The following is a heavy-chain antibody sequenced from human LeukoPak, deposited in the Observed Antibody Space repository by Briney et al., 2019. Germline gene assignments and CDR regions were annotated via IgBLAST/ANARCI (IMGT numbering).Heavy chain of an antibody. J-gene: IGHJ4*02. Sequence: GGSLRLSCAASGFTVSSNYMSWVRQAPGKGLEWVSVIYSGGSTYYADSVKGRFTISRDNSKNTLYLQMNSLRAEDTAVYYCARDHFYYGDYGYFDYWGQGTLVAVSS. CDR3: ARDHFYYGDYGYFDY. CDR2: IYSGGST. D-gene: IGHD4-17*01. CDR1: GFTVSSNY. V-gene: IGHV3-66*01.